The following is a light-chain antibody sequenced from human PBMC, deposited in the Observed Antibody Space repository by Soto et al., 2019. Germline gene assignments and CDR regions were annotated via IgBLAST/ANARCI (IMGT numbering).Light chain of an antibody. J-gene: IGKJ1*01. Sequence: EIVMTQSPATLSVSQGERATLSCRASQSVSSYLACYQQKPGQAPRLLIYGASIRATGIPDRFSGSGSGTDFTLTISRLEPEDFAVYYCQQHGSSPRTFGLGTMVDIK. V-gene: IGKV3-20*01. CDR3: QQHGSSPRT. CDR1: QSVSSY. CDR2: GAS.